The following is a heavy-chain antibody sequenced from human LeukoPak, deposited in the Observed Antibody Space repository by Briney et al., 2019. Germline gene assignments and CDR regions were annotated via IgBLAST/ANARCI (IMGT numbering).Heavy chain of an antibody. Sequence: WASVKVSCKASGYTFTIYGISWVRQALGQGLGRRGWITGYNGNTNYAPKLQGRVTMTTDTSTSTAYMELRSLSSDDPAVYYCARDPTTLYYYDSSGYLRAFDIWGQGTMVTVPS. J-gene: IGHJ3*02. CDR3: ARDPTTLYYYDSSGYLRAFDI. D-gene: IGHD3-22*01. CDR2: ITGYNGNT. V-gene: IGHV1-18*01. CDR1: GYTFTIYG.